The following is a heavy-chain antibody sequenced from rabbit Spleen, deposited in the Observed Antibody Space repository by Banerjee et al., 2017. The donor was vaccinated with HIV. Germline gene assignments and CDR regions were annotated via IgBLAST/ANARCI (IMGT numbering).Heavy chain of an antibody. CDR1: GVSFSSNHY. J-gene: IGHJ6*01. D-gene: IGHD8-1*01. CDR2: IDTGSSGFT. Sequence: QEQLEESGGGLVKPGASLTLTCTASGVSFSSNHYMCWVRQAPGKGLEWIACIDTGSSGFTYFASWAKGRFTISKTSSTTVTLQVTSLTAADTATYFCARDSGTSFSSYGMDLWGQGTLVTVS. CDR3: ARDSGTSFSSYGMDL. V-gene: IGHV1S45*01.